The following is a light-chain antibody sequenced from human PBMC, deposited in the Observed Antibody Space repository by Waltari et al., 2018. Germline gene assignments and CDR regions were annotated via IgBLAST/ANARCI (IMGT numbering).Light chain of an antibody. CDR1: QSVSSNY. Sequence: EIVLTQSPGTLSLSPGERATLSCRASQSVSSNYLAWYQQKPGQAPRLLIYDASSRATGIPDRFSGSGSGTDFTLSISRLEPEDFAVYYCQQFGSLPFTFGPGTKVYIK. CDR3: QQFGSLPFT. V-gene: IGKV3-20*01. J-gene: IGKJ3*01. CDR2: DAS.